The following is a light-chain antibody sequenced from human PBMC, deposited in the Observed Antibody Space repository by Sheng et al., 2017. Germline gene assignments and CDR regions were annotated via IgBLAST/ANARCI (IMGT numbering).Light chain of an antibody. J-gene: IGKJ1*01. CDR1: QNIGTN. CDR3: QQSNKWPWT. V-gene: IGKV3D-15*01. Sequence: EIVLTQSPATLSVSPGERATLSCRASQNIGTNLAWYQQKPGQAPRLLIYGASSRATGIPDRFSGSGSGTDFTLTISSLQSEDFAVYYCQQSNKWPWTFGQGTKVEIK. CDR2: GAS.